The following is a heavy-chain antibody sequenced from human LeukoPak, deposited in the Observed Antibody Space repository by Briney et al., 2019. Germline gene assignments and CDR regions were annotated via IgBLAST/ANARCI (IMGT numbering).Heavy chain of an antibody. V-gene: IGHV3-15*01. Sequence: GGALRLFCAASGFTFSDAWMSWVRQAPGKGLEWVGRIISKTDGGTTEYAAPVQGRFTISRDDSKHTPYLQMNSLKTEDTDVYYCTTRGGSFSIFGYWGQGTLVTVSS. CDR2: IISKTDGGTT. CDR3: TTRGGSFSIFGY. J-gene: IGHJ4*02. CDR1: GFTFSDAW. D-gene: IGHD1-26*01.